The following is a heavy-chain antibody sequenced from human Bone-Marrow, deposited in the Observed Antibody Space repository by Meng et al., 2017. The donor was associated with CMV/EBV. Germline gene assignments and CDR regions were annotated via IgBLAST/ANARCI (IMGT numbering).Heavy chain of an antibody. V-gene: IGHV3-30*04. D-gene: IGHD2-2*01. CDR1: GFTFSSYA. CDR2: ISYDGSNK. CDR3: ARSPEDIVVVPAANDY. J-gene: IGHJ4*02. Sequence: SGFTFSSYAMHWVRKAPGKGLEWVAVISYDGSNKYYADSVKGRFTISRDNSKNTLYLQMNSLRAEDTAVYYCARSPEDIVVVPAANDYWGQGTLVTVSS.